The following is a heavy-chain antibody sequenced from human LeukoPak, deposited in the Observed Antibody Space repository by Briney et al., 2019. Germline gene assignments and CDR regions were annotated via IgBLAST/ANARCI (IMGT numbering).Heavy chain of an antibody. CDR2: ISYSGST. CDR1: GGSISSSNW. Sequence: SGTLSLTCAVSGGSISSSNWWSWVRQPPGKGLEWIAYISYSGSTNYNPSLKSRVTISLDTSKNQFSLKLSSVTAADTAVYYCARGGGGYDFPRFDYWGQGTLVTVSS. V-gene: IGHV4-4*02. D-gene: IGHD5-12*01. CDR3: ARGGGGYDFPRFDY. J-gene: IGHJ4*02.